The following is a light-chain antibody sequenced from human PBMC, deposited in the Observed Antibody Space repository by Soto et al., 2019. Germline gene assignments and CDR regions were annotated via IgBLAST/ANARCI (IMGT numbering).Light chain of an antibody. CDR2: GAS. V-gene: IGKV3-20*01. J-gene: IGKJ5*01. CDR1: QSVSSSY. Sequence: EIVLTQSPATLSFSTGERATLSCRASQSVSSSYLAWYQQKPGQAPRLLIYGASSRATGIPDRFSGSGSGTDFTLTISRLEPEDFAVYYCQQYGSSPTFGQGTRLEIK. CDR3: QQYGSSPT.